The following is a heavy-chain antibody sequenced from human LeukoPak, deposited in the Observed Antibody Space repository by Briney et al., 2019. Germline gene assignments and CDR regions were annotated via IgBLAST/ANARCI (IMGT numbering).Heavy chain of an antibody. CDR1: GGSISSYY. CDR2: IYYSGST. D-gene: IGHD6-13*01. Sequence: SETLSLTYTVSGGSISSYYWSWMRQPPGKGQEGIGYIYYSGSTNYNPSLKSRVTISVDTSKNQFSLKLSSVTAADTAVYYCARKGSYRAAAGWFDPWGQGTLVTVSS. CDR3: ARKGSYRAAAGWFDP. J-gene: IGHJ5*02. V-gene: IGHV4-59*01.